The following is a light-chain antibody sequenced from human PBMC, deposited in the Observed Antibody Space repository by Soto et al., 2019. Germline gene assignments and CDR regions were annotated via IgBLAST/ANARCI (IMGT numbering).Light chain of an antibody. CDR2: GNN. CDR3: QYYESSLSGYV. J-gene: IGLJ1*01. CDR1: SANIGAAYN. V-gene: IGLV1-40*01. Sequence: QSVLTQPPSVSGAPGQRVTISCTGSSANIGAAYNVDWYQQLPGTAPKLLIYGNNNRPSGVPARFSGYKSGTSASLAIAGLQAEDDGDYYCQYYESSLSGYVFGTGTKVTVL.